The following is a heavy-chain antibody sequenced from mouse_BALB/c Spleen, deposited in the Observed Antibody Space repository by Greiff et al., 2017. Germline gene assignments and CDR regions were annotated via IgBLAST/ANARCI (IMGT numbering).Heavy chain of an antibody. CDR3: ASEALFTTVVARWYFDV. V-gene: IGHV1-87*01. CDR1: GYTFTSYW. J-gene: IGHJ1*01. D-gene: IGHD1-1*01. CDR2: IYPGDGDT. Sequence: VQLPQSGAALARPRASVKLSCKASGYTFTSYWMKWVKQKPGQGLAWIGAIYPGDGDTRYTQKVKGKATLTAEKSTSTAYMQRSRLESEDSAVYYCASEALFTTVVARWYFDVWGAGTTVSVSA.